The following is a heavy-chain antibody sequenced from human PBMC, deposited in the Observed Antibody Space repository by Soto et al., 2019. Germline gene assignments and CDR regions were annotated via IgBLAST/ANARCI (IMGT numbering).Heavy chain of an antibody. CDR1: GYTFTSYD. J-gene: IGHJ5*02. CDR2: MNPNSGNT. D-gene: IGHD6-13*01. Sequence: QVQLVQSGAEVKKPGASVKVSCKASGYTFTSYDINWVRQATGQGLEWMGWMNPNSGNTGYAQKFQGRVTMTRNTSISTAYMEMSSLRSEDTAVYYCERTRIAAAGNWFDPWGQGTLVTVSS. V-gene: IGHV1-8*01. CDR3: ERTRIAAAGNWFDP.